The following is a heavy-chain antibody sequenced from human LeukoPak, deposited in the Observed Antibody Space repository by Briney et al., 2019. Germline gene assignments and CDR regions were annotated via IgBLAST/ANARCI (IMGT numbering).Heavy chain of an antibody. Sequence: GASVKVSCKASGFTFTSSAVQWVRQARGQRLEWIGWIVVGSGNTNYAQKFQERVTITRDMSTSTAYMELSSLRSEDTAVYYCAAVSAGLWFGELFPYYFDYWGQGTLVTVSS. CDR3: AAVSAGLWFGELFPYYFDY. CDR1: GFTFTSSA. CDR2: IVVGSGNT. V-gene: IGHV1-58*01. D-gene: IGHD3-10*01. J-gene: IGHJ4*02.